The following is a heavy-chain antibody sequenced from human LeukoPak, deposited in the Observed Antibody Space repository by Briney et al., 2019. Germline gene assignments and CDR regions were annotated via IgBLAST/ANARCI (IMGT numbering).Heavy chain of an antibody. CDR2: LGGTDGNA. V-gene: IGHV3-23*01. CDR3: VKFLIPRYSDSGRDV. Sequence: GESLRLSCAASGFTFSNYGMTWVRQAPGKGLEWVSALGGTDGNANYSDSVKGRFTISRDNSKNTLYLHMNSLRAEDTAIYYGVKFLIPRYSDSGRDVWGQGTTVTVSS. CDR1: GFTFSNYG. D-gene: IGHD2-15*01. J-gene: IGHJ6*02.